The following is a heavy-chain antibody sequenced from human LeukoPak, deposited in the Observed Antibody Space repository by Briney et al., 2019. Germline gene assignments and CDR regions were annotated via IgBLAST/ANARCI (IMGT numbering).Heavy chain of an antibody. CDR2: FSGSGGKT. D-gene: IGHD6-13*01. CDR3: AKGDSSSWYEANWFAP. Sequence: GGSLRLSCAASGFTVSSYAMSWVRQAPGKGLEWVSAFSGSGGKTYYADSVKGRFTISRDNSKNTLYLQMNSLRAEDTAVYYCAKGDSSSWYEANWFAPWGQGTLVTVSS. J-gene: IGHJ5*02. CDR1: GFTVSSYA. V-gene: IGHV3-23*01.